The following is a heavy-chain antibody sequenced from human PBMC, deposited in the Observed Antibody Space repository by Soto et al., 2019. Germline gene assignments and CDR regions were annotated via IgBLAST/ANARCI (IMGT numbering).Heavy chain of an antibody. CDR1: GGSISSSSPY. CDR2: IYYTGIT. V-gene: IGHV4-39*01. CDR3: ATGYGSSWYDY. Sequence: QLQLQESGPGLVKPSETLSLTCGVSGGSISSSSPYWGWIRQPPGKGLQWIGKIYYTGITYFNPYLKSRVTISVDTSKKQFFLKLTSVTAEDTAVYYCATGYGSSWYDYWGQGTLVTVAS. D-gene: IGHD6-13*01. J-gene: IGHJ4*02.